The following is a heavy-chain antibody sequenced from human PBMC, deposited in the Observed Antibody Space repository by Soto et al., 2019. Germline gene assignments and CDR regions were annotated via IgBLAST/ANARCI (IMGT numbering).Heavy chain of an antibody. J-gene: IGHJ4*02. D-gene: IGHD4-4*01. CDR1: GGSINTATHS. CDR2: IYHSGST. CDR3: ARGGGVTTTGDDY. V-gene: IGHV4-30-2*01. Sequence: QLQLQESGSGLVKPSQTLSLTCAVSGGSINTATHSWSWIRQPPGKGLEWIGYIYHSGSTYYNPSVKSRVTIAIAKSNNQFSLRLSSVTAADTAVYYGARGGGVTTTGDDYWGQGILVTVSS.